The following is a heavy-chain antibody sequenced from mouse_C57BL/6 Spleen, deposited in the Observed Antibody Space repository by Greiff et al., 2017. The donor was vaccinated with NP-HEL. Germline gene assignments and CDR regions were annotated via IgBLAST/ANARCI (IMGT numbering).Heavy chain of an antibody. Sequence: QVQLQQSGTELVKPGASVKLSCKASGYTFTSYWMHWVKQRPGQGLEWIGNINPSNGGTNYNEKFKSKATLTVDKSSSTAYMQLSSLTSEDSAVYYCALYDGYHWYFDVWGTGTTVTVSS. D-gene: IGHD2-3*01. J-gene: IGHJ1*03. CDR3: ALYDGYHWYFDV. V-gene: IGHV1-53*01. CDR1: GYTFTSYW. CDR2: INPSNGGT.